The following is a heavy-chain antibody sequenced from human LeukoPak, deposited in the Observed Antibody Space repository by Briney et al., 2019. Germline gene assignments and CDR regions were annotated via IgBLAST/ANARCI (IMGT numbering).Heavy chain of an antibody. CDR2: INHSGST. Sequence: PSETLSLTCAVYGGSFSGYYWSWIRQLPGKGLEWIGEINHSGSTNYNPSLKSRVTISVDTSKNQFSLKLSSVTAADTAVYYCAREGEDGHYDVLTGFYNYWGQGTLVTVSS. V-gene: IGHV4-34*01. D-gene: IGHD3-9*01. CDR1: GGSFSGYY. J-gene: IGHJ4*02. CDR3: AREGEDGHYDVLTGFYNY.